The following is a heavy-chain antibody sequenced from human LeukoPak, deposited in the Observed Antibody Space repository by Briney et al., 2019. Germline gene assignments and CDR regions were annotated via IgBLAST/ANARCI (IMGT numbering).Heavy chain of an antibody. D-gene: IGHD5-12*01. CDR3: ARQSNSGYDFDAFDI. V-gene: IGHV3-48*02. Sequence: GGSLRLSCAASGFTFSSYSMNWVRQAPGKGLEWVSYISSSSSTIYYADSVKGRFTISRDNAKNSLYLQMNSLRDEDTAVYYCARQSNSGYDFDAFDIWGQGTMVTVSS. J-gene: IGHJ3*02. CDR1: GFTFSSYS. CDR2: ISSSSSTI.